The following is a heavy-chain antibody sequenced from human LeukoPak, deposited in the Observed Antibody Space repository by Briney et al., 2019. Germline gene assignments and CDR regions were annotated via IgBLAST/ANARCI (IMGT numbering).Heavy chain of an antibody. CDR3: VRDSPTGYYTDH. CDR2: ISNDGSST. D-gene: IGHD3/OR15-3a*01. J-gene: IGHJ4*02. V-gene: IGHV3-74*01. CDR1: GFTFSVYW. Sequence: GGSLRLSCAASGFTFSVYWMHWVRQAPGKGLVWVSRISNDGSSTTYADSVKGRFTISRDDAKSTVYLQMNSLRAEDTAVYYCVRDSPTGYYTDHWGQGTLVTVSS.